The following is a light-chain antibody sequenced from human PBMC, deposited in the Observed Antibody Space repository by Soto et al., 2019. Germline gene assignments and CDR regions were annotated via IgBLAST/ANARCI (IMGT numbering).Light chain of an antibody. J-gene: IGLJ3*02. CDR2: LEGSGSY. V-gene: IGLV4-60*02. CDR3: ETWDSNTRV. Sequence: QPVLTQSSSASASLGSSVKLTCTLSSGHSSYIIAWHQQQTGRAPRYLMKLEGSGSYNKGSGVPDRFSGSSSGADRYLTISSLQFEDEADYYSETWDSNTRVFGGGTKLTVL. CDR1: SGHSSYI.